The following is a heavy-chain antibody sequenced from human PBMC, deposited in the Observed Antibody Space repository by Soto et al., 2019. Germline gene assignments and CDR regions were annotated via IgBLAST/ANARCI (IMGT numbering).Heavy chain of an antibody. CDR3: ARAPGGVADY. CDR2: ISSNGGST. CDR1: GFTFSSYA. Sequence: EVQLVESGGGLVQPGGSLRLSCAASGFTFSSYAMHWVRQAPGKGLEYVSAISSNGGSTYYANSVKGRFTISRDNSKNTLYLQMGSLRAEDMAVYYCARAPGGVADYWGQGTLVTVSS. V-gene: IGHV3-64*01. J-gene: IGHJ4*02. D-gene: IGHD2-15*01.